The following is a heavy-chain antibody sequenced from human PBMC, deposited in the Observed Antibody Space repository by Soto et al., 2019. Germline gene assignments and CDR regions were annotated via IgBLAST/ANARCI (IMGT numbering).Heavy chain of an antibody. J-gene: IGHJ4*02. V-gene: IGHV3-33*01. Sequence: QAPGKGLEWLAVIVREGTEQYYADSVKGRFTISRDNSKNTLYLQMHSLRVDDTAVYYCARDDDYPDNGFDYWGQGTLLTVSS. CDR3: ARDDDYPDNGFDY. CDR2: IVREGTEQ. D-gene: IGHD4-17*01.